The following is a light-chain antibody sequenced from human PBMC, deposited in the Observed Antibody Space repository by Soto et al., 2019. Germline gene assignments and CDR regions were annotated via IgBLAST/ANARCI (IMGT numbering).Light chain of an antibody. CDR1: QSVSSN. Sequence: EIVTTQSPATLSVNPGERATLTCRASQSVSSNLAWYQQKPGQAPRLLIYGASTRATGIPARFSGSGSGTEFTLTISSLQSEDFAVYYCQQYNNWPRTFGQGTMVDI. V-gene: IGKV3-15*01. CDR3: QQYNNWPRT. J-gene: IGKJ1*01. CDR2: GAS.